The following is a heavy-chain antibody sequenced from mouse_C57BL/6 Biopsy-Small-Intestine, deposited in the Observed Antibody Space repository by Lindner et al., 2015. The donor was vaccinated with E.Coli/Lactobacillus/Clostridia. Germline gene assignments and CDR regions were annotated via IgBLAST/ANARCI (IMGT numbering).Heavy chain of an antibody. CDR2: IYPGDGDT. V-gene: IGHV1-80*01. CDR1: GYVFSSSW. D-gene: IGHD2-5*01. CDR3: ARYSNCFGY. Sequence: VQLQESGPELVKPGASVKISCKASGYVFSSSWMNWVKQRPGKGLEWIGRIYPGDGDTNYNGKFKGKATLTADKSSSTAYMQLSSLTSEDSAVYFCARYSNCFGYWGQGTTLTVSS. J-gene: IGHJ2*01.